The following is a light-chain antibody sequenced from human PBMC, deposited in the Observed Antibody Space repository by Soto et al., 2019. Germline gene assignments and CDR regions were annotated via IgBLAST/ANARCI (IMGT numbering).Light chain of an antibody. CDR1: QSVSRSY. CDR3: QQYGRSPLT. Sequence: EIVLTQSPGTLSLSPGERATLSCRASQSVSRSYLAWYQQKPGQAPRLLISGASSRATGIPDRFSGSGSGTDVTLTISRLEPEDFAVYYCQQYGRSPLTFGPGTKVDIK. J-gene: IGKJ3*01. CDR2: GAS. V-gene: IGKV3-20*01.